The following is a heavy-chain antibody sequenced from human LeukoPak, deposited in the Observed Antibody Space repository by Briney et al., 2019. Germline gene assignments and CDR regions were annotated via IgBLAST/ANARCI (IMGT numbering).Heavy chain of an antibody. J-gene: IGHJ4*01. CDR2: IYYSGST. CDR3: ARVLEGYSYGYDY. D-gene: IGHD5-18*01. CDR1: GGSISSGDYY. V-gene: IGHV4-30-4*01. Sequence: SQTLSLTCTVSGGSISSGDYYWSWIRQPPGKGLEWIGYIYYSGSTYYNPSLKSRVTISVDTSKNQFSLKLSSVTAADTAVYYCARVLEGYSYGYDYWGQEPWSPSPQ.